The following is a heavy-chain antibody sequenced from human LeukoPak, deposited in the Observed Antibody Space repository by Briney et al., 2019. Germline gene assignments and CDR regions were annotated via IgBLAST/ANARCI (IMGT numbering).Heavy chain of an antibody. CDR3: ARPRGYGSGRISPDAFDI. CDR2: ISAYNGNT. Sequence: ASVKVSCKASGYTFTSYGISWVRQAPGQGLEWMGWISAYNGNTNYAQKLQGRVTMTTDTSTSTAYMELRSLRSDDTAVYYCARPRGYGSGRISPDAFDIWGQGTMVTVSS. V-gene: IGHV1-18*01. D-gene: IGHD3-10*01. CDR1: GYTFTSYG. J-gene: IGHJ3*02.